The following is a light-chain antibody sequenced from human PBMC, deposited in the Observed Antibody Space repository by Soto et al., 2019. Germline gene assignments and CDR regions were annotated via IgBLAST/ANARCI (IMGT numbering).Light chain of an antibody. CDR3: QQYNDWPPKRT. CDR1: QSITTN. J-gene: IGKJ1*01. V-gene: IGKV3-15*01. Sequence: EVVMTQSPVTLSVSPGERATLSCRASQSITTNLAWYQQKPGQAPRLLIYGASTRATGDPARFSGSGSGTQFTLTISSLQSEDFALYYCQQYNDWPPKRTFGQGTRVDFK. CDR2: GAS.